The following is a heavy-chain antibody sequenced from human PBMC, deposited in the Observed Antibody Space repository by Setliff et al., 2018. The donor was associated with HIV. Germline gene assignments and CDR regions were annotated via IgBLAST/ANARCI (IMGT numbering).Heavy chain of an antibody. CDR2: IYYSGST. Sequence: SSETLSLTCTVSGGSISSRSFYWGWVRQPPGKSLEWIGIIYYSGSTYYNTSLKSRVTISVDTSKKQFSLRLTSLTAADTAVYFCARFSSTGWRRAFDVWGQGTKVTVS. CDR3: ARFSSTGWRRAFDV. J-gene: IGHJ3*01. D-gene: IGHD6-19*01. V-gene: IGHV4-39*07. CDR1: GGSISSRSFY.